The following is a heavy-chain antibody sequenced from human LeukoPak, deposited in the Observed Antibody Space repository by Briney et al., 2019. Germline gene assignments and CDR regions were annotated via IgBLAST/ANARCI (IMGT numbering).Heavy chain of an antibody. J-gene: IGHJ4*02. CDR1: GGTFSSYA. D-gene: IGHD3-9*01. CDR2: IIPIFGTA. CDR3: AREGRYFDWLLPIDY. V-gene: IGHV1-69*13. Sequence: SVKVSCKASGGTFSSYAISWVRQAPGQGLEWMGGIIPIFGTANYAQKFQGRVTITAGESTSTAYMELSSLRSEDTAVYYCAREGRYFDWLLPIDYWGQGTLVTVSS.